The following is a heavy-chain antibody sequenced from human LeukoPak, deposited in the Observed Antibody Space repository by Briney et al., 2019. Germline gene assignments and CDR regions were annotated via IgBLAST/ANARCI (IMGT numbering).Heavy chain of an antibody. Sequence: GGSLRLSCAASGFTFSSYDMHWVGQATGKGLEWVSSMGTAGDTYYPGSVKGRFTISRENAKNSLYLQMNSLRAGDTAVYYCARSRPGKYCSSTSCYFGIYYYYGMDVWGQGTTVTVSS. J-gene: IGHJ6*02. V-gene: IGHV3-13*01. CDR2: MGTAGDT. CDR3: ARSRPGKYCSSTSCYFGIYYYYGMDV. D-gene: IGHD2-2*01. CDR1: GFTFSSYD.